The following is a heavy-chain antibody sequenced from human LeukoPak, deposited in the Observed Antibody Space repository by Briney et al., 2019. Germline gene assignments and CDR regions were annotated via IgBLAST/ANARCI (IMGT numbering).Heavy chain of an antibody. CDR2: IWYDGSNK. V-gene: IGHV3-33*01. D-gene: IGHD1-26*01. CDR3: ARDSGSFSLLKYYFDY. Sequence: QPGGSLRLSCAASGFTFSSYGMHWVRQAPGKGLEWVAVIWYDGSNKYYADSVKGRFTISRDNPKNTLYLQMNSLRAEDTAVYYCARDSGSFSLLKYYFDYWGQGTLVTVSS. J-gene: IGHJ4*02. CDR1: GFTFSSYG.